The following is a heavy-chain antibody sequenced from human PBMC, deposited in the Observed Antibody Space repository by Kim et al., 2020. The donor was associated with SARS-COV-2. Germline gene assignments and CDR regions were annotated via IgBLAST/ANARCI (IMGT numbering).Heavy chain of an antibody. Sequence: SETLSLTCAVYGGSFSGYYWSWIRQHPVKGLEWIGEVNHSGSTNYNPSLKSRVTISEDTSKNQFSLNLSSVTAAATAVYSCARGTRQWLSRHYYYYMDV. CDR3: ARGTRQWLSRHYYYYMDV. CDR1: GGSFSGYY. CDR2: VNHSGST. D-gene: IGHD6-19*01. V-gene: IGHV4-34*01. J-gene: IGHJ6*03.